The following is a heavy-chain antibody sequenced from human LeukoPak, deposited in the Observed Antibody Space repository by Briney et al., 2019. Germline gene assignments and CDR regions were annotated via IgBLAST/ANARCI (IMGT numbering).Heavy chain of an antibody. V-gene: IGHV3-30-3*01. D-gene: IGHD1-26*01. CDR2: ISYDSTKE. CDR3: ARDPALGGSPGTNWFDP. CDR1: GFTFSSYA. J-gene: IGHJ5*02. Sequence: GRSLRLSCTASGFTFSSYAMHWVRQASGKGLEWVAVISYDSTKEYYVDSVKGRFTISRDNSKNTLYLQMNSLRSEDTAVYYCARDPALGGSPGTNWFDPWGQGTLVTVSS.